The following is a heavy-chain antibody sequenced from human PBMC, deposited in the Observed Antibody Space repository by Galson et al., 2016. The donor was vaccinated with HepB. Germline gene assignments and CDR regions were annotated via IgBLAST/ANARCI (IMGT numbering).Heavy chain of an antibody. CDR1: GYTLTEFS. J-gene: IGHJ4*02. CDR3: ATGHMAPYFDY. CDR2: FDPEDGKI. Sequence: SVKVSCKVSGYTLTEFSMHWVRQAPGKGLEWMGGFDPEDGKIIYAQRFQGRATMTEDTSTDTAYMELSSLRSDDTAVYYCATGHMAPYFDYWGRGTLVTFSS. V-gene: IGHV1-24*01. D-gene: IGHD2-21*01.